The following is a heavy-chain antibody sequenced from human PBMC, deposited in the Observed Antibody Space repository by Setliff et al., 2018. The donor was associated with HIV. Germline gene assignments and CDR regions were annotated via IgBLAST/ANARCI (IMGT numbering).Heavy chain of an antibody. J-gene: IGHJ4*02. V-gene: IGHV1-69*05. Sequence: SVKVSCKASGGTFSSYAISWVRQAPGQGLEWMGRIIPIFGTPNYAQKFQGRVTMTRDTPISTAYMELSRLRSDDTAVYYCARDGEPYSSLDYWGQGTLVTVSS. D-gene: IGHD6-19*01. CDR1: GGTFSSYA. CDR2: IIPIFGTP. CDR3: ARDGEPYSSLDY.